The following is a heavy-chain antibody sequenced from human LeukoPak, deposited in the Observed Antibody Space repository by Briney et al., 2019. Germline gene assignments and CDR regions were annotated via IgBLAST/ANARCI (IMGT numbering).Heavy chain of an antibody. D-gene: IGHD3-22*01. J-gene: IGHJ3*02. CDR1: GGSSSGNH. CDR2: INRYGST. V-gene: IGHV4-34*01. Sequence: SETLSLTCAVYGGSSSGNHWSWIRQPPGKGLEWIGQINRYGSTNYSPYVKSRVTISSDTSKNQISLKLSSVTAADTAVYYCARAGGYTSVDAFDIWGQGTLVTVSA. CDR3: ARAGGYTSVDAFDI.